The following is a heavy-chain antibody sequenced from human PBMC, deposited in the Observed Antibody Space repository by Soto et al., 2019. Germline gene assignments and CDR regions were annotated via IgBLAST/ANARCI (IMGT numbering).Heavy chain of an antibody. CDR1: GDSISSYY. D-gene: IGHD1-1*01. J-gene: IGHJ6*02. CDR2: IYDRGTT. V-gene: IGHV4-59*01. CDR3: ARGGNWNSYYYRLDV. Sequence: SETLSLTCTVSGDSISSYYWSWIRQPPGKGLEWIAYIYDRGTTNYNPSLKSRVTISLDTSKNRFSLKMSSVTAADTAVYYCARGGNWNSYYYRLDVWGQGTTVTVSS.